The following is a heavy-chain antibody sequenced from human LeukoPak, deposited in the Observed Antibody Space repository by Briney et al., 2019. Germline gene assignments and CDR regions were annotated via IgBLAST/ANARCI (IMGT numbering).Heavy chain of an antibody. CDR1: GYTFTSYD. Sequence: ASVKVSCKASGYTFTSYDINWVRQATGQGLEWMGWMNPNSGNTGYAQKFQGRVTITRNTSISTAYMELSSLRAEDTAVYYCAKPPIYDFDFDYWGQGTLVTVSS. CDR3: AKPPIYDFDFDY. D-gene: IGHD3-3*01. V-gene: IGHV1-8*03. J-gene: IGHJ4*02. CDR2: MNPNSGNT.